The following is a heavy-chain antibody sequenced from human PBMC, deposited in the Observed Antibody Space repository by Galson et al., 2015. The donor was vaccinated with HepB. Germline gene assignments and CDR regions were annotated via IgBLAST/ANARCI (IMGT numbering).Heavy chain of an antibody. Sequence: SVKVSCKASGYTFSTYPITWVRQAPGQGLEWMGWISPYNRNTNYAQKFQGRVTMTRDTSISTAYMELSRLRSDDTAVYYCARIGERGFFEYWGQGTLVTVSS. J-gene: IGHJ4*02. V-gene: IGHV1-18*01. D-gene: IGHD1-26*01. CDR1: GYTFSTYP. CDR3: ARIGERGFFEY. CDR2: ISPYNRNT.